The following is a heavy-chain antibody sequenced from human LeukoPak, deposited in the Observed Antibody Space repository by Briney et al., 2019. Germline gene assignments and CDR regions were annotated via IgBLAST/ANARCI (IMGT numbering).Heavy chain of an antibody. V-gene: IGHV3-74*01. CDR3: ARGQWLADYYYYGMDV. J-gene: IGHJ6*02. CDR1: GFTFSSYW. CDR2: INSDGSST. D-gene: IGHD6-19*01. Sequence: GGSLRLSCAASGFTFSSYWMHWVRQAPGKGLVWVSRINSDGSSTSYADSVRGRFTISRDNAKNTPYLQMNSLRAEDTAVYYCARGQWLADYYYYGMDVWGQGTTVTVSS.